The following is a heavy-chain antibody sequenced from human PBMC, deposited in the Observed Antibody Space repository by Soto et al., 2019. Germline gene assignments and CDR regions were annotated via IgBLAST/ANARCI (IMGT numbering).Heavy chain of an antibody. CDR1: GFTFSDHY. V-gene: IGHV3-11*03. Sequence: RLSCVASGFTFSDHYMTWIRQAPGKGLEWLSYISTGSSYTNYADSVKGRFTISRDNAMNSLYLQMNSLRAEDTAVYYCARLRLTGYFDYWGQGTLVTVSS. CDR2: ISTGSSYT. J-gene: IGHJ4*02. CDR3: ARLRLTGYFDY.